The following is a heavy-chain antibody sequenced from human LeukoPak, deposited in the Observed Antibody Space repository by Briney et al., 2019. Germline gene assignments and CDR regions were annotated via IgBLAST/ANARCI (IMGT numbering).Heavy chain of an antibody. CDR1: GFTFSSYA. D-gene: IGHD3-22*01. CDR2: ISGSGGST. J-gene: IGHJ4*02. CDR3: AKDGSYYYDSSGYYSFDY. Sequence: HPGGSLRLSCAASGFTFSSYAMSWVRQAPGKGLEWVSAISGSGGSTYYADSVKGRFTISRDNSKNTLYLQMNSLRAEDTAVYYCAKDGSYYYDSSGYYSFDYWGQGTLVTVSS. V-gene: IGHV3-23*01.